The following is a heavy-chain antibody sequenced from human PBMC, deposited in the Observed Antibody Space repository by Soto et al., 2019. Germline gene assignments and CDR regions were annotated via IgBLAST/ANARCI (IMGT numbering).Heavy chain of an antibody. CDR1: GFTVSSNY. CDR2: ICSGGST. V-gene: IGHV3-53*01. D-gene: IGHD3-9*01. J-gene: IGHJ6*02. CDR3: ARDPPVYDILTGYVHNGMDV. Sequence: PGGSLRLSCAASGFTVSSNYLSWVRQAPGKGLEWVSVICSGGSTYYADSVKGRFTISRDNSKNTLYLQMNSLRAEDTAVYYCARDPPVYDILTGYVHNGMDVWGQGTTVTVSS.